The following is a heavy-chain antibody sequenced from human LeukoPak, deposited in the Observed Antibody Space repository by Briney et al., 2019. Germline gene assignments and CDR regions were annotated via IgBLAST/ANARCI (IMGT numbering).Heavy chain of an antibody. Sequence: GGSLRLSRAASGFTFSDYYMSWIRQAPGKGLEWVSYISSSGSTIYYADSVKGRFTISRDNTKNSLYLQMNSLRAEDTAVYYCASSIEVRALYYYGMDVWGQGTTVTVSS. J-gene: IGHJ6*02. CDR2: ISSSGSTI. V-gene: IGHV3-11*01. CDR3: ASSIEVRALYYYGMDV. D-gene: IGHD3-10*01. CDR1: GFTFSDYY.